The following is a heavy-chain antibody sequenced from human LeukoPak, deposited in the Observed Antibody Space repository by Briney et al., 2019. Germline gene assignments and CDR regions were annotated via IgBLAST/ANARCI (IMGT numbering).Heavy chain of an antibody. CDR3: AKEARDGYKKDYFDY. CDR2: ITGSGGST. Sequence: PGGSLRLSCAASGFTFSSYAMSWVRQAPGKGLGWVSAITGSGGSTYYADSVKGRFTISRDNSKNTLYLQMNSLRAEDTAVYYCAKEARDGYKKDYFDYWGQGTLVTVSS. CDR1: GFTFSSYA. D-gene: IGHD5-24*01. V-gene: IGHV3-23*01. J-gene: IGHJ4*02.